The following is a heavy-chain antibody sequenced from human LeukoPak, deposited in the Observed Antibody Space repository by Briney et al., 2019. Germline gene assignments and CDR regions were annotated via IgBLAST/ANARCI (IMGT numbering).Heavy chain of an antibody. CDR1: GGSISSGSYY. CDR2: IYTSGST. V-gene: IGHV4-61*02. CDR3: ARDSPHCSSTSCYTGSVDY. J-gene: IGHJ4*02. Sequence: PSEPLSLTCTVSGGSISSGSYYWSWIRQPAGKGLEWIWRIYTSGSTNYNPSLKSRVTISVDPSKNQFSLKLSSGTAADTAVYYCARDSPHCSSTSCYTGSVDYWGQGTLVTVSS. D-gene: IGHD2-2*02.